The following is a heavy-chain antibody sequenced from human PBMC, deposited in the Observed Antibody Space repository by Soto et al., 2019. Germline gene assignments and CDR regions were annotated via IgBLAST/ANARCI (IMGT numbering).Heavy chain of an antibody. CDR3: AKKIRAIVVGVYFDY. D-gene: IGHD3-22*01. CDR2: ISGSGGST. CDR1: GFTFSSYA. Sequence: PGGSLRLSCAASGFTFSSYAMSWVRQAPGKGLEWVSAISGSGGSTYYADSVKGRFTISRDNSRNTLYLQMNSLRAEDTAVYYCAKKIRAIVVGVYFDYWGQGTLVTVSS. J-gene: IGHJ4*02. V-gene: IGHV3-23*01.